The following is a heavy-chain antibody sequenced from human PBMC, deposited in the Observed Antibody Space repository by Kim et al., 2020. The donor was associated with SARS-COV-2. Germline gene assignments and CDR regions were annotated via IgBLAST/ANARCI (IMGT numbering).Heavy chain of an antibody. CDR3: TTDPEKQQLVEYFQH. CDR2: IKSKTDGGTT. J-gene: IGHJ1*01. CDR1: GFTFSNAW. D-gene: IGHD6-13*01. Sequence: GGSLRLSCAASGFTFSNAWMSWVRQAPGKGLEWVGRIKSKTDGGTTNYAAPVKGRFTISRDDSKNTLYLQMNSLKTEDTAVYYCTTDPEKQQLVEYFQHWGQGTLVTVSS. V-gene: IGHV3-15*01.